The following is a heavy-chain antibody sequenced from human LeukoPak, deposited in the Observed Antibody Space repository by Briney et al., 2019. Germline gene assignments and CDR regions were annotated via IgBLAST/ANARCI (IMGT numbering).Heavy chain of an antibody. J-gene: IGHJ4*02. V-gene: IGHV3-20*04. Sequence: GGTLRLSCAASGFTFDDYGMSWVRQAPGKGLEWVPGINWNGGSTGYADSVKGRFTISRDNAKNSLYLQMNSLRAEDTALYYCARVYSSGWYDSFDYWGQGTLVTVSS. CDR3: ARVYSSGWYDSFDY. CDR2: INWNGGST. D-gene: IGHD6-19*01. CDR1: GFTFDDYG.